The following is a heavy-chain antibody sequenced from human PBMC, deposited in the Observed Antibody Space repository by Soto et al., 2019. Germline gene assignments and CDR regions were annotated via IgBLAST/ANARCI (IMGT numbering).Heavy chain of an antibody. CDR3: AKDRRAGGNSAFYFDF. Sequence: LRLSCAASGFKFSNYDMSWVRKAPGKGLEWVSLISATGGGTYYADSVKGRFTISRDNSHNTLYLQVHSLTAEDTAVYYCAKDRRAGGNSAFYFDFWGQGAQVTVSS. V-gene: IGHV3-23*01. J-gene: IGHJ4*02. CDR2: ISATGGGT. D-gene: IGHD3-16*01. CDR1: GFKFSNYD.